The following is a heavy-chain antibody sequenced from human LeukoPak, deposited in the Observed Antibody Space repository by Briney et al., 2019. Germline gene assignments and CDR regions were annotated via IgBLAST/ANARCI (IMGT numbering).Heavy chain of an antibody. CDR1: GFTFSSYG. J-gene: IGHJ4*02. Sequence: PGGSLRLSCAASGFTFSSYGMHWVRQAPGKGLEWVAVIWYDGSNKYYADSVKGRLSISRDNSKNSLYLQMNSLRTEDTALYYCAKERQGSRDSAFDFWGQGTLVTVSS. CDR3: AKERQGSRDSAFDF. V-gene: IGHV3-33*03. D-gene: IGHD2-15*01. CDR2: IWYDGSNK.